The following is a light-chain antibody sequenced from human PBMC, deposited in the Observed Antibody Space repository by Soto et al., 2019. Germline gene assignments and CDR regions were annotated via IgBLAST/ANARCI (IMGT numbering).Light chain of an antibody. V-gene: IGKV1-5*03. CDR1: QSISSW. Sequence: DIQMTQSPSTLSASVGDRVTITCRASQSISSWLAWYQQKPGKAPKLLIYKASNLDSGVPSRFSGSGSGTEFPLTISSLQPDDFATYYYQQYNSFGPGTKVDIK. CDR3: QQYNS. CDR2: KAS. J-gene: IGKJ3*01.